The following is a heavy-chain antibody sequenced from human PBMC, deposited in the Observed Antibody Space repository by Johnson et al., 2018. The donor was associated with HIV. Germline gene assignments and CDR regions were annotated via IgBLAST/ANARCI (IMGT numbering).Heavy chain of an antibody. Sequence: QMQLVESGGGVVRPGGSLKLSCAASGFTFSNYGMHWVRQAPGKGLEWVSVIWYGGSNKYYTDSVNGRFTISRDNSKNTLFLQMNSLRAEDTAVYYCAKGDYYDSRAAFDIWGQGTMVTVSS. CDR1: GFTFSNYG. V-gene: IGHV3-33*06. D-gene: IGHD3-22*01. J-gene: IGHJ3*02. CDR2: IWYGGSNK. CDR3: AKGDYYDSRAAFDI.